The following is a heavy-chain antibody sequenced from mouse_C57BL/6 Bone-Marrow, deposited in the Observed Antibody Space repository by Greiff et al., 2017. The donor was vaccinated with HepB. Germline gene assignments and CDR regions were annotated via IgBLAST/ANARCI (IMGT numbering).Heavy chain of an antibody. J-gene: IGHJ2*01. D-gene: IGHD2-4*01. CDR1: GYTFTSYW. CDR3: AGDYLYYFDY. CDR2: IHPNSGST. Sequence: QVQLKQPGAELVKPGASVKLSCKASGYTFTSYWMHWVKQRPGQGLEWIGMIHPNSGSTNYNEKFKSKATLTVDKSTSTAYMQLSSLTSEDSAVYYCAGDYLYYFDYWGQGTTLTVSS. V-gene: IGHV1-64*01.